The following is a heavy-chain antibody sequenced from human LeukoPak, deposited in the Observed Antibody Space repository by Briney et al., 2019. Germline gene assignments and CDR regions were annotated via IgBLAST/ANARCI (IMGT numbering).Heavy chain of an antibody. J-gene: IGHJ4*02. CDR3: ARGAGRGGSDY. Sequence: GGSLRLSCAASEFTFRNHWMSWVRQAPGKGLEWVAYINLDGSEKSYVDSVRGRFTISRDNDKNSLYLQMNSLRAEDTAVYYCARGAGRGGSDYWGQGTLVTVSS. V-gene: IGHV3-7*01. CDR1: EFTFRNHW. D-gene: IGHD3-16*01. CDR2: INLDGSEK.